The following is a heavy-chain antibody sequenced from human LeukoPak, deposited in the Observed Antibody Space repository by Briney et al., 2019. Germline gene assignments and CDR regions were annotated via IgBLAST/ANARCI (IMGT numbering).Heavy chain of an antibody. CDR3: ARRQDGEFDY. J-gene: IGHJ4*02. Sequence: GGSLRLSSAASGLTFSDYYMSWIRQAPGMGLEWVSYISSSSSYTNYADSVKGRFTIYRENAKNSLYLQMNSLRDEDTLVYYSARRQDGEFDYLGQGTLVTVSS. CDR1: GLTFSDYY. CDR2: ISSSSSYT. V-gene: IGHV3-11*03. D-gene: IGHD3-10*01.